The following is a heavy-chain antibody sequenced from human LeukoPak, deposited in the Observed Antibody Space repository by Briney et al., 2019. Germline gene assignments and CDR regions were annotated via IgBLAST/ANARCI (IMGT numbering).Heavy chain of an antibody. V-gene: IGHV3-30*18. CDR2: ISYDGSNK. CDR1: GFTFSSYG. Sequence: GGSLRLSCAASGFTFSSYGMHWVRQAPGKGLEWGGVISYDGSNKYYADSVKGRFTISRDKSKNTLYLQMNSLRAEDTAVYYCAKRNPLTYYDFWSGYKYGLDVWGQGTTVTVSS. CDR3: AKRNPLTYYDFWSGYKYGLDV. D-gene: IGHD3-3*01. J-gene: IGHJ6*02.